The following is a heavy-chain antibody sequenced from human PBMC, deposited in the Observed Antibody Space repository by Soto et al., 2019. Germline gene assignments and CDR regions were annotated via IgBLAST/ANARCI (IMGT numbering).Heavy chain of an antibody. V-gene: IGHV3-23*01. D-gene: IGHD3-10*01. Sequence: GGSLRLSCAASGFTFSSYAMSWVRQAPGKGLEWVSAISGSGGSTYYADSVKGRFTISRDNSKNTLYLQMNSLRAEDTAVYYCAKASSMVRGVINVLIEDAFDIWGQGTMVTVSS. J-gene: IGHJ3*02. CDR1: GFTFSSYA. CDR3: AKASSMVRGVINVLIEDAFDI. CDR2: ISGSGGST.